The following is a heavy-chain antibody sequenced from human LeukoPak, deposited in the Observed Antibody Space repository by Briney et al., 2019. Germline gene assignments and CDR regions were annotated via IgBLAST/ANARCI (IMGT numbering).Heavy chain of an antibody. CDR3: ASLYYDILTGYYCDY. CDR1: GYTFTSYD. CDR2: MNPNSGKT. V-gene: IGHV1-8*01. D-gene: IGHD3-9*01. J-gene: IGHJ4*02. Sequence: GASVKVSCKASGYTFTSYDINWVRQATGQGLEWMGWMNPNSGKTGYAQKFQGRVTMTRNTSISTAYMELSSLRSEDTAVYYCASLYYDILTGYYCDYWGQGTLVTVSS.